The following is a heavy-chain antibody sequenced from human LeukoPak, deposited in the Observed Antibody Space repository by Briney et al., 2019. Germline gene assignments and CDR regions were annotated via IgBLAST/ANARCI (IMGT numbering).Heavy chain of an antibody. V-gene: IGHV4-4*02. CDR2: INHSGST. Sequence: SETLSLTCAVSGGSISSSNWWSWIRQPPGKGLEWIGEINHSGSTNYNPSLKSRVTISVDTSKNQFSLKLSSVTAADTAVYYCARGPWFGELYYYYYGMDVWGQGTTVTVSS. J-gene: IGHJ6*02. CDR3: ARGPWFGELYYYYYGMDV. D-gene: IGHD3-10*01. CDR1: GGSISSSNW.